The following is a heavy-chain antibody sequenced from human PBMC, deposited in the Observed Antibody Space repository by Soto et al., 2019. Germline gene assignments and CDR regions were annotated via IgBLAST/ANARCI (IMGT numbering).Heavy chain of an antibody. J-gene: IGHJ5*02. CDR2: IYYSGST. V-gene: IGHV4-59*08. Sequence: SETLSLTCTVSGGSISSYYWSWIRQPPGKGLEWIGYIYYSGSTNYNPSLKSRVTISVDTSKNQFSLKLSSVTAADTAVYYCASHLWGSGSYNWFDPWGQGTLVTVSS. D-gene: IGHD3-10*01. CDR3: ASHLWGSGSYNWFDP. CDR1: GGSISSYY.